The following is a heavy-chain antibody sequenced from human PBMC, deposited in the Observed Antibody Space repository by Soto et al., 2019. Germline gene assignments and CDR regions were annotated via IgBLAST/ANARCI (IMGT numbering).Heavy chain of an antibody. CDR1: GGSISSSSYY. V-gene: IGHV4-39*07. D-gene: IGHD6-19*01. Sequence: PSETLSLTCTVSGGSISSSSYYWGWIRQPPGKGQEWIGEIYHSGSTNYNPSLKSRVTISVDKSKNQFSLKLSSVTAADTAVYYCARDPPRLQQWLGQISYYYYYGMDVWGQGTTVTVSS. CDR3: ARDPPRLQQWLGQISYYYYYGMDV. CDR2: IYHSGST. J-gene: IGHJ6*02.